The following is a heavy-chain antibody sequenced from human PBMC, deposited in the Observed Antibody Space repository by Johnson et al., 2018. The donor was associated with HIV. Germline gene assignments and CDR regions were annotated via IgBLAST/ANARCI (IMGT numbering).Heavy chain of an antibody. D-gene: IGHD4/OR15-4a*01. CDR3: AKGRDTYGADVFDI. J-gene: IGHJ3*02. CDR1: GFTFSSYA. CDR2: ISYDGSNK. Sequence: QVQLVESGGGVVQPGRSLRLSCAASGFTFSSYAMHWVRQAPGKGLEWVAVISYDGSNKYYADSVKGRFTISRDNSKNTLYLQMNSLRAEDTAVYYCAKGRDTYGADVFDIWGHGTMVTVSS. V-gene: IGHV3-30*14.